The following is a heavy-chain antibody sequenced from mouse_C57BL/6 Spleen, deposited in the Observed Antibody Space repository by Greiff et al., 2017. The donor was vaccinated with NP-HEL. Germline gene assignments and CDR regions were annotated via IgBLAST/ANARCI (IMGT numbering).Heavy chain of an antibody. D-gene: IGHD1-1*01. V-gene: IGHV1-39*01. Sequence: VQLQQSGPELVKPGASVKISCKASGYSFTDYNMNWVKQSNGKSLEWIGVINPNYGTTSYNQKFKGKATLTVDQSSSTAYMQLKSLTSEDSAVYYCARSPSITTVVTDDAMDYWGQGTSVTVSS. CDR2: INPNYGTT. CDR1: GYSFTDYN. CDR3: ARSPSITTVVTDDAMDY. J-gene: IGHJ4*01.